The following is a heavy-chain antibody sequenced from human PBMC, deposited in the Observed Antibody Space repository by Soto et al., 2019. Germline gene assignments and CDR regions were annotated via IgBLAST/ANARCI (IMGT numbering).Heavy chain of an antibody. Sequence: GESLKISCKGSGYSFTRYWIAWVRQMPGKGLEWMGIIYPGDSDTRYSPSFQGQVTISADRSISAAYLQWSSLRASDTAMYYCARQGRGYSYGSYGMDVWGQGTTVTVYS. CDR2: IYPGDSDT. CDR1: GYSFTRYW. V-gene: IGHV5-51*01. D-gene: IGHD5-18*01. J-gene: IGHJ6*02. CDR3: ARQGRGYSYGSYGMDV.